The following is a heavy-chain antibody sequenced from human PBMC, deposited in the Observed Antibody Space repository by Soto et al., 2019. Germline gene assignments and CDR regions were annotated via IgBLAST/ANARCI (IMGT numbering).Heavy chain of an antibody. CDR2: IKQDGSEK. CDR1: GFTFSSYW. J-gene: IGHJ6*03. Sequence: PGGSLRLSCAASGFTFSSYWMSWVRQAPGKGLEWVANIKQDGSEKYYVDSVKGRFTISRDNAKNSLYLQMNSLRAEDTAVYYCVGRSNPLYYYYMDVWGKGTTVTVSS. CDR3: VGRSNPLYYYYMDV. V-gene: IGHV3-7*01. D-gene: IGHD4-4*01.